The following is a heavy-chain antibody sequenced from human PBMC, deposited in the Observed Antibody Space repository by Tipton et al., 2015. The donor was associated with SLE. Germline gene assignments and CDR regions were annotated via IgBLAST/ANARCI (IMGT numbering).Heavy chain of an antibody. V-gene: IGHV3-74*01. Sequence: SLRLSCAASGFAFSSYWMHWVRQAPGKGLVWISRINSDGSITKYADSVKGRFTISRDNAKNTLYLQVNSLGAEDTAMYYCGRGVYSESSVGMDVWGQGTTVTVSS. D-gene: IGHD3-22*01. J-gene: IGHJ6*02. CDR3: GRGVYSESSVGMDV. CDR1: GFAFSSYW. CDR2: INSDGSIT.